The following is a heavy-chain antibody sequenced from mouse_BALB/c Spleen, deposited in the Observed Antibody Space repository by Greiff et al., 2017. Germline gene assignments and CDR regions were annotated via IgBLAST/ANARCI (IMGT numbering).Heavy chain of an antibody. J-gene: IGHJ2*01. CDR3: ARDVFDY. V-gene: IGHV1-69*02. Sequence: QVQLQQPGAELVKPGASVKLSCKASGYTFTSYWMHWVKQRPGQGLEWIGEIDPSDSYTNYNQKFKGKATLTVDKSSSTAYMQLSSLTSEDSAVYYCARDVFDYWGQGTTLTVSS. CDR2: IDPSDSYT. CDR1: GYTFTSYW.